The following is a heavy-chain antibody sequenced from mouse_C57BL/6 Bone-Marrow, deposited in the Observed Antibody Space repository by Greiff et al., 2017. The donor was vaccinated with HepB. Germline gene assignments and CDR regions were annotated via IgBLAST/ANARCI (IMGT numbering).Heavy chain of an antibody. J-gene: IGHJ2*01. CDR2: INPYNGGT. D-gene: IGHD1-1*01. CDR1: GYTFTDYY. CDR3: ARPYYYGSSVY. Sequence: EVQLQQSGPVLVKPGASVKMSCKASGYTFTDYYMNWVKQSHGKSLEWIGVINPYNGGTSYNQKFKGKATLTVDKSSSTAYMELNSLTSEDSAVYYCARPYYYGSSVYWGQGTTLTVSS. V-gene: IGHV1-19*01.